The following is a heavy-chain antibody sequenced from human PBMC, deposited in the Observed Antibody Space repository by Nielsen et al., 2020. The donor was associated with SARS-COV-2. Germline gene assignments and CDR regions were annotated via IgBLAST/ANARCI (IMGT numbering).Heavy chain of an antibody. D-gene: IGHD6-13*01. J-gene: IGHJ4*02. V-gene: IGHV3-7*01. CDR1: GFTFSNYW. Sequence: GESLKISCAASGFTFSNYWMNWVRQAPGKGLEWVANIEEDGSEKFYLDSVKGRFTISRDNAKNSLYLQMNSLRAEDTAVYYCARVGSSSWYFDYWGQGTLVTVSS. CDR3: ARVGSSSWYFDY. CDR2: IEEDGSEK.